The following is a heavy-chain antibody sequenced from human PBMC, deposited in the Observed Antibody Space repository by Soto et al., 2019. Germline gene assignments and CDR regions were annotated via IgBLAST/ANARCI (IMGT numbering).Heavy chain of an antibody. V-gene: IGHV3-21*01. J-gene: IGHJ4*02. CDR2: ISSGSKTI. Sequence: EVQLVESGGGLVKPGGSLRLSCAASGFTFSSYSMNWVRQAPGKGLEWVSSISSGSKTIYYAESVKGRFTVSRDNARNSQYLQMNSLRDEDTAVYYCAREDILGVRSFDYWGQGTLVTVSS. CDR3: AREDILGVRSFDY. D-gene: IGHD3-9*01. CDR1: GFTFSSYS.